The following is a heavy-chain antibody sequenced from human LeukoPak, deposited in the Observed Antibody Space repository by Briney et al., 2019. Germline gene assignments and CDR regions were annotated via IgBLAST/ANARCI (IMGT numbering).Heavy chain of an antibody. J-gene: IGHJ4*02. CDR2: IYYSGST. D-gene: IGHD2-21*01. V-gene: IGHV4-39*01. Sequence: PSETLFLTCTVSGGSISSSSYYWGWIRQPPGKGLEWIGSIYYSGSTYYNPSLKSRVTISVDTSKNQFSLKLSSVTAADTAVYYCARLCGGDCYSLFDYWGQGTLVTVSS. CDR1: GGSISSSSYY. CDR3: ARLCGGDCYSLFDY.